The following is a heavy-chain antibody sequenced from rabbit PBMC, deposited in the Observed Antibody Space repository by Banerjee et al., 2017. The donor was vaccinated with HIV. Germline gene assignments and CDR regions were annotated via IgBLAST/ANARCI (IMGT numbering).Heavy chain of an antibody. J-gene: IGHJ4*01. CDR1: GFSFSRNYH. CDR3: ARLWKTDTGNYFNL. CDR2: IYVGSGGNT. Sequence: QSLEASGGDLVKPGASLTLTCTVSGFSFSRNYHMCWVRQAPGKGLEWIACIYVGSGGNTYYADWAKGRFTISKTSSTTVTLQMTSLTAADTATYFCARLWKTDTGNYFNLRGPGTLVTVS. V-gene: IGHV1S40*01. D-gene: IGHD7-1*01.